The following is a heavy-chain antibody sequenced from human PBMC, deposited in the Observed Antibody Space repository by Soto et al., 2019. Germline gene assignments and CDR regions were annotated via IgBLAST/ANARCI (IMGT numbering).Heavy chain of an antibody. CDR2: INGDGSNT. CDR3: ARGYRWGMDV. V-gene: IGHV3-74*01. Sequence: DVQLVESGGGLVQPGGSLRLSCAASEFTFSNYWFHWVRQTPGKGLMWVSRINGDGSNTFYADSVKGRFTISRDNAKNTLYLQMNSLRAEDTALYYCARGYRWGMDVWGQGTTVTVSS. J-gene: IGHJ6*02. D-gene: IGHD3-16*02. CDR1: EFTFSNYW.